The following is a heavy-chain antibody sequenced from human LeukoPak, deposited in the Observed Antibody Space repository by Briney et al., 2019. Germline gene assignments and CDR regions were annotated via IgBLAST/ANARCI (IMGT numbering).Heavy chain of an antibody. Sequence: ASVKVSCKASGYTFTSYGISWVRQAPGQGREWMGWISAYNGNTNYAQKLQGRVTMTTDTSTSTAYMELRSLRSDDTAVYYCASGPTIFGVVTKDYWGQGTLVTVSS. CDR2: ISAYNGNT. CDR3: ASGPTIFGVVTKDY. J-gene: IGHJ4*02. V-gene: IGHV1-18*01. D-gene: IGHD3-3*01. CDR1: GYTFTSYG.